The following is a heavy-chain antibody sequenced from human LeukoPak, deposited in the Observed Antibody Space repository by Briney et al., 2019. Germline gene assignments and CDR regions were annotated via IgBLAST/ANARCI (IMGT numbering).Heavy chain of an antibody. J-gene: IGHJ4*02. D-gene: IGHD5-12*01. CDR3: ARATGYSGYSTYIYYFDY. CDR2: IYYSGTT. V-gene: IGHV4-31*03. Sequence: PSQTLSLTCTVSGGSISSGGYYWSWIRQHPGKGLEWIGYIYYSGTTYYNPSLKSRLTISVDTSKNQSSLKLSSVTAADTAVYYCARATGYSGYSTYIYYFDYWGQGTLVTVFS. CDR1: GGSISSGGYY.